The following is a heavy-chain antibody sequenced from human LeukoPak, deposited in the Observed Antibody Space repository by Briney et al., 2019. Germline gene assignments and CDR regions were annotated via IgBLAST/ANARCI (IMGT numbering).Heavy chain of an antibody. V-gene: IGHV4-34*01. Sequence: SETLPLTCAVYGGSFSGYYWSWIRQPPGKGLEWIGEINHSGSTNYNPSLKSRVTISVDTSKNQFSLKLSSVTAADTAVYYCARPGCSSTSCAWFDPWGQGTLVTVSS. CDR2: INHSGST. CDR1: GGSFSGYY. CDR3: ARPGCSSTSCAWFDP. D-gene: IGHD2-2*01. J-gene: IGHJ5*02.